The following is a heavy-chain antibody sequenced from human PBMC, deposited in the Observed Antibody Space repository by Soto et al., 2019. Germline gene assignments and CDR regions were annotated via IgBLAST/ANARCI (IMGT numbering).Heavy chain of an antibody. CDR1: GFTFSDYW. CDR3: ATTVIIPDLVDS. Sequence: RLSCAVSGFTFSDYWMSWVRQAPGKGLEWVANIKQDGNEKYYVDSVKGRFTISRDNASATTTFMELTNLRSDDTAVYYCATTVIIPDLVDSWGQGTLVTVSS. V-gene: IGHV3-7*03. J-gene: IGHJ4*02. D-gene: IGHD4-17*01. CDR2: IKQDGNEK.